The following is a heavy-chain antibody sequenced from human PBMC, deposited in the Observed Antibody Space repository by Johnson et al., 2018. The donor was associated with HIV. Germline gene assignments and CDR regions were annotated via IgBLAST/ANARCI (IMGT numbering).Heavy chain of an antibody. Sequence: MQLVESGGGLVKPGGSLRLSCAASGFTFSNAWMSWVRQAPGKGLEWVGRIKSKTDGGTKDYAAPVKGRFTISRDDSKNTLYLQRNSLKTEDTAVYSCTTDWGSYHEYAFDMWGQGTMVTVSS. CDR3: TTDWGSYHEYAFDM. CDR2: IKSKTDGGTK. J-gene: IGHJ3*02. V-gene: IGHV3-15*01. CDR1: GFTFSNAW. D-gene: IGHD1-26*01.